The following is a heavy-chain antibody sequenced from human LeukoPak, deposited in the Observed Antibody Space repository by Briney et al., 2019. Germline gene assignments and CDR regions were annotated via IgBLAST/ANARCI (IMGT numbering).Heavy chain of an antibody. CDR1: GFTFSNYA. D-gene: IGHD4-17*01. V-gene: IGHV3-30*04. CDR3: ARDSYGADY. J-gene: IGHJ4*02. CDR2: ISYDGRNK. Sequence: GRSLRLSCAASGFTFSNYAMHWVRQAPDKGLEWVAVISYDGRNKYYADSVKGRSTISRDNSKNTLYVQMNTLRTDDTAVYYCARDSYGADYWGQGTLVTVSS.